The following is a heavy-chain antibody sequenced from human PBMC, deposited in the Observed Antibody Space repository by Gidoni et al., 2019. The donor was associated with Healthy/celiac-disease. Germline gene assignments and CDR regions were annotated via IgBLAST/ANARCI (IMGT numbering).Heavy chain of an antibody. D-gene: IGHD4-17*01. CDR2: ISYDGSNK. J-gene: IGHJ4*02. CDR3: AKALTVTGDDY. V-gene: IGHV3-30*18. Sequence: QVQLVESGGGVVQPGRSLRLSCAASGFTFSSYGMHWVRQAPGKGLEWVAVISYDGSNKYYADSVKGRFTISRDNSKNTLYLQMNSLRAEDTAVYYCAKALTVTGDDYWGQGTLVTVSS. CDR1: GFTFSSYG.